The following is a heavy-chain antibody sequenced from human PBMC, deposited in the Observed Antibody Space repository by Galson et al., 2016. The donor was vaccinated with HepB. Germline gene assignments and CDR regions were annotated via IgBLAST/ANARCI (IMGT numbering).Heavy chain of an antibody. J-gene: IGHJ4*02. V-gene: IGHV2-5*01. Sequence: LVKPTQTLTLTCTFSGFSLSTSGVGVGWIRQPPGEALEWLALIYWNDDKRYSPSLKSSFSITKDTSKNQVVLTMTNMDPVDTATYYCSRRTLHAGHWTFDYWGQGTLVTVSS. D-gene: IGHD1-1*01. CDR3: SRRTLHAGHWTFDY. CDR1: GFSLSTSGVG. CDR2: IYWNDDK.